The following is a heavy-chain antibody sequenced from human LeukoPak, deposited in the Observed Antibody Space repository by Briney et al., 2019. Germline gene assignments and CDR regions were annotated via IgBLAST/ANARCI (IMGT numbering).Heavy chain of an antibody. V-gene: IGHV1-2*02. D-gene: IGHD6-19*01. CDR2: INPNSGGT. CDR1: GYTFTGYY. CDR3: ARAAVAGTRGYFDY. J-gene: IGHJ4*02. Sequence: ASVKVSCKASGYTFTGYYMHWVRQAPGQGLEWMGWINPNSGGTNYAQKFQGRVTMTRDTSISTAYMELSRLRSDDTAVYYCARAAVAGTRGYFDYWGQGTLVTVSS.